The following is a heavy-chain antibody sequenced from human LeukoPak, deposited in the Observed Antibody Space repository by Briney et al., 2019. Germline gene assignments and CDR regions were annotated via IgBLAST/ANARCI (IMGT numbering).Heavy chain of an antibody. Sequence: GGSLRLSCSASGFTFSSYATSWVRQAPGKGLEWVSRVSGSGGSTYYADSVKGRFTISRDNSKNTLYLQMNSLRAEDTAVYYCAKGHHPTTVVTPWFYWGQGTLVTVSS. V-gene: IGHV3-23*01. D-gene: IGHD4-23*01. CDR2: VSGSGGST. CDR3: AKGHHPTTVVTPWFY. J-gene: IGHJ4*02. CDR1: GFTFSSYA.